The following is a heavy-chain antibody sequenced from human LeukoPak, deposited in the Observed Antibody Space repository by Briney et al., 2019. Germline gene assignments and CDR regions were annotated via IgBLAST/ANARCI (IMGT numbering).Heavy chain of an antibody. Sequence: ASVKVSCKASGGTFSSYAISWVRRAPGQGLEWMGRIIPILGIANYAQKFQGRVTITADKSTSTAYMELSSLRSEDTAVYYCARGSPTVTSDAFDIWGQGTMVTVSS. V-gene: IGHV1-69*04. D-gene: IGHD4-17*01. CDR3: ARGSPTVTSDAFDI. CDR1: GGTFSSYA. CDR2: IIPILGIA. J-gene: IGHJ3*02.